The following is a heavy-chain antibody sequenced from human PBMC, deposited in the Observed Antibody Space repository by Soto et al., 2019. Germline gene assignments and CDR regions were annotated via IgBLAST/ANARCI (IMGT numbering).Heavy chain of an antibody. CDR1: GGSISSGDYY. CDR3: ARAAPAVCATGGGGLDI. D-gene: IGHD2-8*01. Sequence: QVQLQESGPGLVKPSQTLSLTCTVSGGSISSGDYYWSWIRQPPGKGLEWIGYIYYSGSTYYPPSLKSRVTISVDSSMNQFALKLSSLTAADTAVYYCARAAPAVCATGGGGLDIWGQVTMVTVSS. J-gene: IGHJ3*02. V-gene: IGHV4-30-4*01. CDR2: IYYSGST.